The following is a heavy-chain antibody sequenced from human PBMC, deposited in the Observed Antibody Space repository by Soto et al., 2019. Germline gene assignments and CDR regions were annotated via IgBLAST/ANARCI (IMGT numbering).Heavy chain of an antibody. CDR2: IFPGDSET. V-gene: IGHV5-51*01. Sequence: GESLKISCKGSGYSFTSYWIGWVRQMPGKGPEWMGIIFPGDSETRYSPSFQGQVTISVDKSISTAYLQWSSLKASDTATYYRARGGSDYGLDYWGQGTLVTVSS. J-gene: IGHJ4*02. CDR1: GYSFTSYW. CDR3: ARGGSDYGLDY. D-gene: IGHD3-10*01.